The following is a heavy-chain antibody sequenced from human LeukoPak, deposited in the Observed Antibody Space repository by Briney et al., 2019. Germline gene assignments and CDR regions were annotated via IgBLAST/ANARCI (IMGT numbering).Heavy chain of an antibody. Sequence: PGGSLRLSCAASGFTFSDYYMSWIRQAPGKGLEWVSCISSSGSTIYYADSVKGRFTISRDNAKNSLYLQMNSLRAEDTAVYYCARGGYSSSWANAFDIWGQGTMVTVSS. CDR1: GFTFSDYY. D-gene: IGHD6-13*01. J-gene: IGHJ3*02. CDR3: ARGGYSSSWANAFDI. CDR2: ISSSGSTI. V-gene: IGHV3-11*01.